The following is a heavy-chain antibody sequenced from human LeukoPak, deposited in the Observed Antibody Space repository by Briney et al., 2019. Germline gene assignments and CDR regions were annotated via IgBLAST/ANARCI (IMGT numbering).Heavy chain of an antibody. CDR2: ISHDGSYE. J-gene: IGHJ3*02. V-gene: IGHV3-30*03. CDR3: ARDQYYYDSSYPTGAFDI. CDR1: GFTFGSYG. Sequence: GGSLRLSCAASGFTFGSYGMHWVRQAPSKGLEWVAVISHDGSYENYVDSVKGRFTISRDNSKNTLYLQMGSLRAEDMAVYYCARDQYYYDSSYPTGAFDIWGQGTMVTVSS. D-gene: IGHD3-22*01.